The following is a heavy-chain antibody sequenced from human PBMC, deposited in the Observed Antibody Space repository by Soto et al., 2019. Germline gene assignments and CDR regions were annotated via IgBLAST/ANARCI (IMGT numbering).Heavy chain of an antibody. V-gene: IGHV4-31*03. J-gene: IGHJ6*03. CDR2: IYYSGST. CDR3: AREWAHYYYMDV. CDR1: GGSISSGGYY. Sequence: SETLSLTCTVSGGSISSGGYYWSWIRQHPGKGLEWIGYIYYSGSTYYTPSLKSRVTISVDTSKNQFSLKLSSVTASDTALYYCAREWAHYYYMDVWGKGTTVTVSS. D-gene: IGHD1-26*01.